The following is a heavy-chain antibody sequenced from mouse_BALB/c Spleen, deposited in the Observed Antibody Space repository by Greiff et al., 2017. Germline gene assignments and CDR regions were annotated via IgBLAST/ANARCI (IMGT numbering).Heavy chain of an antibody. CDR1: GYSFTSYW. Sequence: VQLQQSGTVLARPGASVKMSCKASGYSFTSYWMHWVKQRPGQGLEWIGAIYPGNSDTSYNQKLKGKAKLTAVTSASTAYMELSSLTNEDSAVYYGTRERGNYYGSSFDYWGQGTTLTVSS. V-gene: IGHV1-5*01. CDR3: TRERGNYYGSSFDY. CDR2: IYPGNSDT. J-gene: IGHJ2*01. D-gene: IGHD1-1*01.